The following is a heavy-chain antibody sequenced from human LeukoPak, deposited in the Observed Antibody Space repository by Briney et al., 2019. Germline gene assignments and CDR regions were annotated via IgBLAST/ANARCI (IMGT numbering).Heavy chain of an antibody. CDR3: ARRRYYDSTGYLD. Sequence: PSQTLSLTCTVSRGYISSSSYYWDWIRQPSGRGPEWIGSIYYSGSTYYNPSLKSRVTIFLDTSKNQFSLKLASVTAADTAVYYCARRRYYDSTGYLDWGQGTLVTVSS. CDR2: IYYSGST. CDR1: RGYISSSSYY. V-gene: IGHV4-39*01. D-gene: IGHD3-22*01. J-gene: IGHJ1*01.